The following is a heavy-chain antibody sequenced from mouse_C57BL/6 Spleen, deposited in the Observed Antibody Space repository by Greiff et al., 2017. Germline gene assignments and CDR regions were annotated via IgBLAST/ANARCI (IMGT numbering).Heavy chain of an antibody. J-gene: IGHJ2*01. Sequence: QVQLQQPGAELVRPGSSVKLSCKASGYTFTSYWMDWVKQRPGQGLEWIGNIYPSDSATHYNQKFKDKATLTVDKSSSTAYMQLSSLTSEDSAVYYCASGNFYFDYWGQGTTLTVSS. V-gene: IGHV1-61*01. D-gene: IGHD2-1*01. CDR2: IYPSDSAT. CDR1: GYTFTSYW. CDR3: ASGNFYFDY.